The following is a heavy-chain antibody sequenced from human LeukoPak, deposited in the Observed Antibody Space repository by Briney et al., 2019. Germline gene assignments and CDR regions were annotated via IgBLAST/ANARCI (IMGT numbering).Heavy chain of an antibody. Sequence: GGSLRLSCEASGFTFSNYAIHWVRQAPGKGLEWVSSISISGGTTYYADSVKGRLTISRDNAKNTLYLQMNSLRAEDTAVYYCARGMGYCSGGSCYSNRNYWGQGTLVTVSS. V-gene: IGHV3-23*01. CDR2: ISISGGTT. D-gene: IGHD2-15*01. CDR3: ARGMGYCSGGSCYSNRNY. CDR1: GFTFSNYA. J-gene: IGHJ4*02.